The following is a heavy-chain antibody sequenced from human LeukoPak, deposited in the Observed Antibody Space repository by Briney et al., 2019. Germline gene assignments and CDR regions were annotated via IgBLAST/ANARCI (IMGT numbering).Heavy chain of an antibody. CDR1: GYTFTNNG. CDR2: ISTYNGNT. CDR3: ARVSSGYDDY. V-gene: IGHV1-18*01. D-gene: IGHD3-22*01. J-gene: IGHJ4*02. Sequence: VASVEVSCKASGYTFTNNGISWVRQAPGQGLEWMGWISTYNGNTNYAQKFQGRVTMTTDTPTSTAYMELRSLTSDDTAVYYCARVSSGYDDYWGQGTLVIVSS.